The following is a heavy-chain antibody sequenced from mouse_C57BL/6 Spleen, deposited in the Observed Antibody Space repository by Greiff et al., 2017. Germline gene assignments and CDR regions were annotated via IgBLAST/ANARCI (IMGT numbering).Heavy chain of an antibody. D-gene: IGHD4-1*01. Sequence: EVMLVESGGGLVQPGGSLKLSCAASGFTFSDYYMYWVRQTPEKGLEWVAYISNGGGSTYYPDTVKGRFTISRDNAKNTLYLQMSRLKSEDTAMYYCARQGTGTGFDYWGQGTTLTVSS. J-gene: IGHJ2*01. CDR2: ISNGGGST. CDR1: GFTFSDYY. V-gene: IGHV5-12*01. CDR3: ARQGTGTGFDY.